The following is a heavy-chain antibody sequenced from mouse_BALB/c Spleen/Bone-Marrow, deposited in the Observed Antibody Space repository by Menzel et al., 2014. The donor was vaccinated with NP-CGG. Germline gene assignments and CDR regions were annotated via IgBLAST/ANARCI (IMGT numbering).Heavy chain of an antibody. CDR1: GFDFCRYW. J-gene: IGHJ3*01. CDR2: INPDSSTI. Sequence: EVHLVESGGGLVQPGGSLKLSCAALGFDFCRYWMSWVRQAPGKGLEWIGEINPDSSTINYTPSLKDKLIIFRDNAKNTLYLQISKVRAEDTALYYCARRGGMFAYWGQGTLVTVSA. V-gene: IGHV4-1*02. D-gene: IGHD1-1*02. CDR3: ARRGGMFAY.